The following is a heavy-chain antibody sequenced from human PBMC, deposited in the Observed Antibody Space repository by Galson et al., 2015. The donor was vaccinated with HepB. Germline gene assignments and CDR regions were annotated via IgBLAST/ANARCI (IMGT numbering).Heavy chain of an antibody. J-gene: IGHJ5*02. CDR2: IWYDGNKK. CDR3: ARGAWGLAVGHSPWSWFDP. V-gene: IGHV3-33*01. CDR1: RFSFNNYD. D-gene: IGHD6-19*01. Sequence: LRLSCAASRFSFNNYDMHWVRQTPGKGLEWVAIIWYDGNKKDYADSVKGRFAVSRDNSKNSLYLQMNSLSAADTGVYYCARGAWGLAVGHSPWSWFDPWGLGTLVTVSS.